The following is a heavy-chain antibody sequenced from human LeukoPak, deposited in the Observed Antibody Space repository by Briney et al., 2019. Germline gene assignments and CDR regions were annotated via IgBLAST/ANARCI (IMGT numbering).Heavy chain of an antibody. CDR3: ARAGSGYDSTSHYFYYMDV. J-gene: IGHJ6*03. CDR2: IASGGSNE. Sequence: PGRCLRLSRAASGYTFSNSDILWVPHTPAKGLEWVAVIASGGSNEYHADSVRGRFTMSRHNSKNTLYLQINSLRAEDRAVYYCARAGSGYDSTSHYFYYMDVWGKGTTVTVSS. D-gene: IGHD5-12*01. V-gene: IGHV3-30*03. CDR1: GYTFSNSD.